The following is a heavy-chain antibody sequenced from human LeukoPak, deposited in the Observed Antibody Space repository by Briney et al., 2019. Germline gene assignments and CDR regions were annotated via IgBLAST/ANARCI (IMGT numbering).Heavy chain of an antibody. V-gene: IGHV3-11*01. D-gene: IGHD2/OR15-2a*01. CDR1: GFTFSDYY. CDR3: ASAPHVNYFDF. CDR2: ISSSGSTI. Sequence: GGSLRLSCAASGFTFSDYYMSWIRQAPGKGLEWVSYISSSGSTIYYADSVKGRFTISRDNAKNSLYLQMNSLRAEDTAVYYCASAPHVNYFDFWGQGALVTVSA. J-gene: IGHJ4*02.